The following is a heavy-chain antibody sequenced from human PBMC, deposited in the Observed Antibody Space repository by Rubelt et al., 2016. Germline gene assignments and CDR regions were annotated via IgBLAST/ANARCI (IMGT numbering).Heavy chain of an antibody. V-gene: IGHV4-38-2*02. CDR1: GYSLNSGYF. Sequence: QVQLQESGPGLVKPSETLSLTCTVSGYSLNSGYFWGWIRQSPGKGLEWVGYIYPSGTTDYNPSLKSRVTMSIDTSKNQFSLKLTSVTTADTAVYYCARGSLSLPGYFALWGQGTQVTVSS. CDR2: IYPSGTT. J-gene: IGHJ4*02. CDR3: ARGSLSLPGYFAL. D-gene: IGHD2-21*01.